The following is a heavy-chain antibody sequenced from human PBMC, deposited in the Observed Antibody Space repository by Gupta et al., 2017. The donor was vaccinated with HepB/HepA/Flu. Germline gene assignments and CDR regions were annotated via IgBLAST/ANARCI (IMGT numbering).Heavy chain of an antibody. V-gene: IGHV3-15*01. D-gene: IGHD6-19*01. Sequence: EVQLVESGGGLVKPGGSLRLSCAASGFTFSIPWMSWVRQAPGKGLEWVGRVKSEADGGKTDYAAPGKGRFTVSRDDSKNTLLLQMNSLKTEDTAVYYCTTEYSTGFDSWGQGTLVTVSS. J-gene: IGHJ4*02. CDR1: GFTFSIPW. CDR2: VKSEADGGKT. CDR3: TTEYSTGFDS.